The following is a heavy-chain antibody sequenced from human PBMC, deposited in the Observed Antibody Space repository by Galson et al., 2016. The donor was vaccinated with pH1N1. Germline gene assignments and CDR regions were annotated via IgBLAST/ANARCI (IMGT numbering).Heavy chain of an antibody. CDR3: ARDRSPARLYY. D-gene: IGHD2-2*01. V-gene: IGHV4-61*09. CDR2: IHTSGST. CDR1: GTSISSGSYY. Sequence: TLSLTCTVSGTSISSGSYYWSWIRQPAGKGLEWTGHIHTSGSTNYNPSLKSRVTISVDTSKNQFSLKVSSVTAADTAVYYCARDRSPARLYYWGQGTLVTVSS. J-gene: IGHJ4*02.